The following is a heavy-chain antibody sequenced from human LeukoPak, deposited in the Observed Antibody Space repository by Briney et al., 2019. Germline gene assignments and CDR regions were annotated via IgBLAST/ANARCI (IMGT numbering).Heavy chain of an antibody. V-gene: IGHV1-46*02. J-gene: IGHJ5*02. Sequence: GASVKVSCKTSGYTFNIYYVQWVRQAPGQGLEWMGVIHPYDGGTTYAQKFQGRIIMTSDTSTSTIYMELSSLKSDDTAVYYCARGDIDHWGQGTLVTVSS. CDR3: ARGDIDH. D-gene: IGHD2-15*01. CDR2: IHPYDGGT. CDR1: GYTFNIYY.